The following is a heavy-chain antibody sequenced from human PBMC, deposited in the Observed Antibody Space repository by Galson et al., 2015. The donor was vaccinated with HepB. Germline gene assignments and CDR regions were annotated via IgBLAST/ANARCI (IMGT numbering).Heavy chain of an antibody. CDR2: INKDGSIQ. D-gene: IGHD3-16*02. V-gene: IGHV3-7*03. J-gene: IGHJ4*02. CDR1: GFTFSNFW. CDR3: ARAAGGGYPTAIEY. Sequence: SLRLSCAASGFTFSNFWISWVRQAPGKGLEWVANINKDGSIQYYVDSVKGRFTISRDNTENSLYLQMNNVGVDDTAVYFCARAAGGGYPTAIEYWGQGTLVTVSS.